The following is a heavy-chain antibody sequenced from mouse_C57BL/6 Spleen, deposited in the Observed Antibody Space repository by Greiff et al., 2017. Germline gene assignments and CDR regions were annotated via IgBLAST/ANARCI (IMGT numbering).Heavy chain of an antibody. D-gene: IGHD2-3*01. J-gene: IGHJ1*03. V-gene: IGHV2-2*01. CDR3: ARNDRWLLRYFEV. CDR2: IWSGGST. Sequence: VQLQESGPGLVQPSQSLSITCTVSGFSLTSYGVHWVRQSPGKGLEWLGVIWSGGSTDYNADFISRLSISKDNSKSQVFFKMNSLQADDTAIYYCARNDRWLLRYFEVWGTGTTGTVSS. CDR1: GFSLTSYG.